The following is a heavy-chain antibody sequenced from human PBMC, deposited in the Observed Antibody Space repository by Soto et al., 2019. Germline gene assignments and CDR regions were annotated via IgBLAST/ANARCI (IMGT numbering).Heavy chain of an antibody. D-gene: IGHD3-3*01. CDR2: SSAYNGNT. Sequence: GASEKVSCKASGYTFTSYGISWVRQAPGQGLEWMGWSSAYNGNTHYAQKLPGRVTMTTDRPTSTAYMELKSLRSDDTAVDYCARDRITIFGITDYDYGMDVCGQGTTVTVSS. J-gene: IGHJ6*01. V-gene: IGHV1-18*04. CDR3: ARDRITIFGITDYDYGMDV. CDR1: GYTFTSYG.